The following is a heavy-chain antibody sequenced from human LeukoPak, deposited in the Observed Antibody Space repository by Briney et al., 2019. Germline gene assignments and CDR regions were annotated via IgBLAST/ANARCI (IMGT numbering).Heavy chain of an antibody. V-gene: IGHV4-59*02. CDR3: ARQTGSGLFILP. CDR2: IYYSGTT. CDR1: GDSVSSFY. Sequence: SSETLSLTCTVSGDSVSSFYWSWIRQPPGKGLEWIGYIYYSGTTNYNPSLKSRVTISVDTTKSQFSLKLSSVTAADTAVYYCARQTGSGLFILPGGQGTLVTVSS. J-gene: IGHJ4*02. D-gene: IGHD3/OR15-3a*01.